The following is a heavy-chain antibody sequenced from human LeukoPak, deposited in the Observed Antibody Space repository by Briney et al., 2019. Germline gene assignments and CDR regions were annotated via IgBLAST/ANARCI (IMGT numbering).Heavy chain of an antibody. CDR2: IISDGGRT. V-gene: IGHV3-64D*06. CDR1: GFTFSTYA. Sequence: GGSLRLSCSASGFTFSTYAMHWVRHARGKALECVSVIISDGGRTYYADSVKRRFTISRDNSKHTLYLQMSSLRAEDTAVYYCVKGLLRPLNGDSWFYFEFWGQGTLVTVSS. CDR3: VKGLLRPLNGDSWFYFEF. D-gene: IGHD2-21*02. J-gene: IGHJ4*02.